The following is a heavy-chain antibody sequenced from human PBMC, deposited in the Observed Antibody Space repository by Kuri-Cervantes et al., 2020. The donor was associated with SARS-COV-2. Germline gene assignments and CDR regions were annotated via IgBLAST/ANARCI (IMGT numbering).Heavy chain of an antibody. J-gene: IGHJ3*02. Sequence: GGSLRLSCTASGFTFGDYAMSWVRQAPGKGLEWVGFIRSKAYGGTTEYAASVKGRFTISRDDSKSIAYLQMNSLKTEDTAVYYCARHQDAGSTLDSFDIWGQGTMVTVSS. D-gene: IGHD2-2*01. CDR1: GFTFGDYA. CDR2: IRSKAYGGTT. CDR3: ARHQDAGSTLDSFDI. V-gene: IGHV3-49*04.